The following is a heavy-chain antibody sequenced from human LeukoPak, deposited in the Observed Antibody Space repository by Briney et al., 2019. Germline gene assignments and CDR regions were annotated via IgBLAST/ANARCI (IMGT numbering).Heavy chain of an antibody. D-gene: IGHD6-13*01. Sequence: GASLKISCKGSGYSFTNYWIGWVRQMPGKGLEWMGVIYPGDSDTRYSPSFQGQVTISADKSISTAYLQWSSLKASDTALYYCARPSSSWYDNFDYWGQGTLVTASS. CDR1: GYSFTNYW. CDR3: ARPSSSWYDNFDY. CDR2: IYPGDSDT. V-gene: IGHV5-51*01. J-gene: IGHJ4*02.